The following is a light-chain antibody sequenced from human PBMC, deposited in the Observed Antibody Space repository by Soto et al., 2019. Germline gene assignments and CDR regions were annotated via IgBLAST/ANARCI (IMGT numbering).Light chain of an antibody. CDR2: GAS. CDR1: HSVTNS. J-gene: IGKJ4*01. Sequence: EIVLTQSPGTLSLSPGERATLFCRASHSVTNSQLAWYQQKPGQAPRLLIFGASSRATGIPARFSASGSGTEFTLTINSLQSEDFAVYYCQQCNDWPLTFGGGTKVDI. V-gene: IGKV3-15*01. CDR3: QQCNDWPLT.